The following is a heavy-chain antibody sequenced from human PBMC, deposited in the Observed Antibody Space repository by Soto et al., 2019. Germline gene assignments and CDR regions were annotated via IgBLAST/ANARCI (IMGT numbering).Heavy chain of an antibody. CDR2: IYYTGST. V-gene: IGHV4-39*01. CDR3: ACIFSGGYGYGFYYYGMDV. Sequence: PSETLSLTCSVSGSSISSDGAYWGWIRQPPGKGLEWIGNIYYTGSTYYSSSLKSRITISVDTSKNQFSLKLSSVTAADTAVYYCACIFSGGYGYGFYYYGMDVWGQGTTVTVSS. D-gene: IGHD5-18*01. CDR1: GSSISSDGAY. J-gene: IGHJ6*02.